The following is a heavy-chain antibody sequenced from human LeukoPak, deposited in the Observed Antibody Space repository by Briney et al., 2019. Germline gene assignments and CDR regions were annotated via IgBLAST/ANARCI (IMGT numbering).Heavy chain of an antibody. J-gene: IGHJ5*02. V-gene: IGHV4-4*07. CDR2: IYTSGAA. Sequence: PSETLSLTCTVSGGSFSTYYWSWIRQPAGKGLEWIGHIYTSGAANCNPSLKSRVTMSIDTSKNQFSLMLYSVTAADTALYYCARGYDSTGYGVGEANWFDPWGQGTLVTVSS. CDR3: ARGYDSTGYGVGEANWFDP. D-gene: IGHD3-22*01. CDR1: GGSFSTYY.